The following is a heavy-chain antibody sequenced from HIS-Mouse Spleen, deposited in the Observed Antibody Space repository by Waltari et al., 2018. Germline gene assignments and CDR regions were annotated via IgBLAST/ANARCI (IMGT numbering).Heavy chain of an antibody. D-gene: IGHD6-13*01. J-gene: IGHJ2*01. Sequence: QLQLQESGPGLVTPSETLSLTCTVSGGSINRSSHYWGWIRQPPGKGLEWIGSIYYSGSTYYNPSLKSRVTISVDTSKNQFSLKLSSVTAADTAVYYCAREIPYSSSWYDWYFDLWGRGTLVTVSS. CDR2: IYYSGST. V-gene: IGHV4-39*07. CDR3: AREIPYSSSWYDWYFDL. CDR1: GGSINRSSHY.